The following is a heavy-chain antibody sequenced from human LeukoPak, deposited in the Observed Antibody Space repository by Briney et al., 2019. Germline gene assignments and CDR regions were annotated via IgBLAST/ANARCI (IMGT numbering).Heavy chain of an antibody. CDR1: GFTFSRHW. J-gene: IGHJ4*02. Sequence: PGGSLRLSCAASGFTFSRHWMHWVRHAPGKGLVWISRINSDGSGTNYADFVKGRFTISRDNAKNTVYLQINSLRDEDTAVYYCARICSSTDCLIPDWGQGTLVTVSS. CDR3: ARICSSTDCLIPD. D-gene: IGHD2-2*01. CDR2: INSDGSGT. V-gene: IGHV3-74*01.